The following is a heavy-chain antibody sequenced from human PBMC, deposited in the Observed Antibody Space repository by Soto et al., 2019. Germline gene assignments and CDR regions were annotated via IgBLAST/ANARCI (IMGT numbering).Heavy chain of an antibody. D-gene: IGHD2-2*01. Sequence: SVKVSCKASGGTFSSYAISWVRQAPGQGLEWMGGIIPIFGTANYAQKFQGRVTITADESTSTAYMELSSLRSEDTAVYYCARDIVVVPAVYYYYGMDVWAQGTTVTVSS. CDR1: GGTFSSYA. CDR3: ARDIVVVPAVYYYYGMDV. CDR2: IIPIFGTA. V-gene: IGHV1-69*13. J-gene: IGHJ6*02.